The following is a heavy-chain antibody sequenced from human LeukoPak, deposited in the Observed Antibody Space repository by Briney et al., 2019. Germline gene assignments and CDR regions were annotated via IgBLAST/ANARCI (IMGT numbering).Heavy chain of an antibody. J-gene: IGHJ4*02. Sequence: GGSLRLSCAASGFTFRGYAMSWVRQAPGKGLEWVSAISGSGGSTYYADSAKGRFTISRDNSKNTLYLQMNSLRAEDTAVYYCAKDRTEVAATPFDYWGQGTLVTVSS. D-gene: IGHD2-15*01. CDR1: GFTFRGYA. V-gene: IGHV3-23*01. CDR3: AKDRTEVAATPFDY. CDR2: ISGSGGST.